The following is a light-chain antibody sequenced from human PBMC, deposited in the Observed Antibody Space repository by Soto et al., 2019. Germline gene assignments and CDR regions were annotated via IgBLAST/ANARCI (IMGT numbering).Light chain of an antibody. J-gene: IGKJ2*01. Sequence: AIQMTQSPSSLYASVGDRVTITCRASQGIRNDLGGYQQKPGKPPKLLIYAASSLQSRVPSRFSGGGSGTDFNLTISSLQPEDFATYSCLQDYNYTYPFGQGTKLEIK. CDR1: QGIRND. CDR3: LQDYNYTYP. V-gene: IGKV1-6*01. CDR2: AAS.